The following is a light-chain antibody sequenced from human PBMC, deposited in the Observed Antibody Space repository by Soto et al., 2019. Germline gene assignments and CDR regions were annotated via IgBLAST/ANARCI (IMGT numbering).Light chain of an antibody. Sequence: QSVLTQPPSVSGAPGQRVTLSCTGNSSNLGAGYDVHWYQQLPGAAPKLVIFGNRNRPSGVPERFSGSKSGTSASLAITGLQAEDEAHYYCQAYDYSLTASVVGGGTKVTVL. CDR3: QAYDYSLTASV. CDR2: GNR. V-gene: IGLV1-40*01. CDR1: SSNLGAGYD. J-gene: IGLJ3*02.